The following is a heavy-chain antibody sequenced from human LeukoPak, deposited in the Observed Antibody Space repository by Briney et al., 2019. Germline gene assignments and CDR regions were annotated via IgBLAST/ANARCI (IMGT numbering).Heavy chain of an antibody. CDR1: GFTFSSYG. CDR3: AKAPIAAAGIYYFDY. J-gene: IGHJ4*02. Sequence: GRPLRLSCAASGFTFSSYGMHWVRQAPGKGLEWVAVISYDGSNKYYADSVKGRFTISRDNPKNTLYLQMNSLRAEDTAVYYCAKAPIAAAGIYYFDYWGQGTLVTVSS. D-gene: IGHD6-13*01. V-gene: IGHV3-30*18. CDR2: ISYDGSNK.